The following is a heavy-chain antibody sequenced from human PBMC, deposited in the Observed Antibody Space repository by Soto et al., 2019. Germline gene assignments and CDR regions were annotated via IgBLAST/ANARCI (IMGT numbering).Heavy chain of an antibody. Sequence: SETLSLTCTVSGGSIRSYFWSWIRQPAGKGLEWIGRIYTGGSTNYNPSLKSRVAMSVDTSKNQFSLRLSSVTAADTAVYYCARDGDFWSGSYAFDIWGQGTMVTV. CDR2: IYTGGST. D-gene: IGHD3-3*01. V-gene: IGHV4-4*07. CDR3: ARDGDFWSGSYAFDI. J-gene: IGHJ3*02. CDR1: GGSIRSYF.